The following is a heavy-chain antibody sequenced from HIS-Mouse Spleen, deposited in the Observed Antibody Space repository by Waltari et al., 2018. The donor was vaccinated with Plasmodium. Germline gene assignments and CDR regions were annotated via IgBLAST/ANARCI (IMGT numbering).Heavy chain of an antibody. Sequence: QVQLQQWGAGLLKPSETLSLTCAVYGGSFSGYYWSWIRQPPGKGLEWIGEINHSGSTNYNPSLKSRVTISVDTSKNQFSLKLSSVTAADTAVYYCARGLYYDFWGQGTLVTVSS. CDR3: ARGLYYDF. CDR1: GGSFSGYY. CDR2: INHSGST. V-gene: IGHV4-34*01. J-gene: IGHJ4*02. D-gene: IGHD3-3*01.